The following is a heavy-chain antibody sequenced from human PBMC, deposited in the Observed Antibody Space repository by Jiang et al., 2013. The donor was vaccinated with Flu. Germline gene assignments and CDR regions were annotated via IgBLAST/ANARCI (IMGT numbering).Heavy chain of an antibody. V-gene: IGHV3-30-3*01. Sequence: QLLESGGGVVQPGRSLRLSCAASGFTFSSYAMHWVRQAPGKGLEWVAVISYDGSNKYYADSVKGRFTISRDNSKNTLYLQMNSLRAEDTAVYYCARDRMKLVDYWGQGTLVTVSS. D-gene: IGHD1-26*01. J-gene: IGHJ4*02. CDR2: ISYDGSNK. CDR3: ARDRMKLVDY. CDR1: GFTFSSYA.